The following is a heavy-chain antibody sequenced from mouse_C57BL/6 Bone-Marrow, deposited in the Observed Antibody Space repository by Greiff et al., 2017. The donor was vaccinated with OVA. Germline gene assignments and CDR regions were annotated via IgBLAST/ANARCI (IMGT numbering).Heavy chain of an antibody. D-gene: IGHD1-1*01. CDR3: TSGDYGSSYWYFDV. Sequence: EVQGVESGEGLVKPGGSLKLSCAASGFTFSSYAMSWVRQTPEKRLEWVAYISSGGDYIYYADTVKGRFTISRDNARNTLYLQMSSLKSEDTAMYYCTSGDYGSSYWYFDVWGTGTTVTVSS. J-gene: IGHJ1*03. V-gene: IGHV5-9-1*02. CDR1: GFTFSSYA. CDR2: ISSGGDYI.